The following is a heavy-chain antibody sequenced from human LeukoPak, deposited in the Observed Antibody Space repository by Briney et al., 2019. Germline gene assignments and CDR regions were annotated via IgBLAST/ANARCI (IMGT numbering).Heavy chain of an antibody. V-gene: IGHV1-8*03. J-gene: IGHJ6*03. CDR1: GYTFTSYD. CDR3: ARVSFGISGDYEKYYYYYMDV. CDR2: MNPNSGNT. Sequence: VASVKVSCKASGYTFTSYDINWVRQATGQGLEWMGWMNPNSGNTGYAQKFQGRVTITRNTSISTAYMELSSLRSEDTAVYYCARVSFGISGDYEKYYYYYMDVWGKGTTVTVSS. D-gene: IGHD4-17*01.